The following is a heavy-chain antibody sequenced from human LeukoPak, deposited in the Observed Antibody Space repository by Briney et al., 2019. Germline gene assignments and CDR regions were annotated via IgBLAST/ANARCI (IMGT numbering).Heavy chain of an antibody. CDR3: AKDLVGVLAATHFDY. Sequence: GGSLRLSCAASGFTFSSYGMHWVRQAPGKGLEWVAFIRYDGSNKYYADSVKGRFTISRDNSKNTLYLQMNSLRAEDTAVYYCAKDLVGVLAATHFDYWGQGTLVTVSS. D-gene: IGHD2-2*01. CDR1: GFTFSSYG. J-gene: IGHJ4*02. V-gene: IGHV3-30*02. CDR2: IRYDGSNK.